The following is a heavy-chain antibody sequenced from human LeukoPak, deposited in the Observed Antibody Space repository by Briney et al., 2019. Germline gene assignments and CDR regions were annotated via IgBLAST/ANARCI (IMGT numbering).Heavy chain of an antibody. Sequence: GASVKVSCKASGYTFTGYYIHWVRQAPGQGLEWMGWINPNSGGTNYAQKFQGRVTMTRDTSISTAYMELSRLRSDDTAMYYCARDKLGLGELSLYDQWGQGTLVTVFS. CDR2: INPNSGGT. V-gene: IGHV1-2*02. J-gene: IGHJ5*02. D-gene: IGHD3-16*02. CDR1: GYTFTGYY. CDR3: ARDKLGLGELSLYDQ.